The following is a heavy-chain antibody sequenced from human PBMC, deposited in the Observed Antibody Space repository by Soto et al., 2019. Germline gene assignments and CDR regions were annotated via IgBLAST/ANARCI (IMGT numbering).Heavy chain of an antibody. Sequence: ASVKVSCKASGYTLTSYAMHWVRQAPGQRLEWMGWINAGNGNTKYSQKFQGRVTITRDTSASTAYMELSSLRSEDTAVYYCASAYCGGDCSNYYYGMDVWGQGTTVTVSS. D-gene: IGHD2-21*02. J-gene: IGHJ6*02. V-gene: IGHV1-3*01. CDR1: GYTLTSYA. CDR3: ASAYCGGDCSNYYYGMDV. CDR2: INAGNGNT.